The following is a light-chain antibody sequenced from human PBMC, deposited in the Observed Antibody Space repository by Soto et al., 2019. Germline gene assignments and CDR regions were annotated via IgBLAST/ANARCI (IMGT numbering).Light chain of an antibody. CDR1: QSLVYSDGNTY. CDR2: KVS. V-gene: IGKV2-30*01. Sequence: DVVMTQSPLTIPVTLGQPASISCTSSQSLVYSDGNTYLNWYPQRKGQPPRRLIYKVSNRDSGVPDRFSGRGSGTDFTLKISRVEAEDVGVYYCMQGTHWPYTFGQGTRLEIK. CDR3: MQGTHWPYT. J-gene: IGKJ5*01.